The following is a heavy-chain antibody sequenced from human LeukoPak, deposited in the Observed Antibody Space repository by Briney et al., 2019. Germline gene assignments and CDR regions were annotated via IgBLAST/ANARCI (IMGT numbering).Heavy chain of an antibody. J-gene: IGHJ5*02. CDR1: GYTLTELS. Sequence: ASVKASCKVSGYTLTELSMHWVRQAPGKGLEWMGGFDPEDGETIYAQKFQGRVTMTEDTSTDTAYMELSSLRSEDTAVYYCATDQVGVVGEDWFDPWGQGTLVTVSS. CDR2: FDPEDGET. CDR3: ATDQVGVVGEDWFDP. D-gene: IGHD1-26*01. V-gene: IGHV1-24*01.